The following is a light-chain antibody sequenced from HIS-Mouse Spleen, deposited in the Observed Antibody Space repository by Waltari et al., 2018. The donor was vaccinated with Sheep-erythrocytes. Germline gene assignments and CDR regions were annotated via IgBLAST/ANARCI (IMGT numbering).Light chain of an antibody. V-gene: IGLV3-1*01. J-gene: IGLJ2*01. Sequence: SYELTQPPSVSVSPGQTASITCSGTKLGDKYACWYQQKPGQSPVLVIYQDSKRPSGIPERFSGSNSGNTATLTISGTQAMDEADYYCQSADSSGTYVVFGGGTKLTVL. CDR2: QDS. CDR3: QSADSSGTYVV. CDR1: KLGDKY.